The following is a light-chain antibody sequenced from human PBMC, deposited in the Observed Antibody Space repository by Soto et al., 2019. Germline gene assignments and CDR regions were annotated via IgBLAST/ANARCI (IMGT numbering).Light chain of an antibody. V-gene: IGLV2-14*01. Sequence: QPASVSGSPGQSITISCTGTSSDVGGYNYVSWYQQHPGKAPKLMIYDVSNRPSGVSNRFSGSKSGNTASLTISGLQAEDDADYYCSSYTSSSTYVFGTGTKVTVL. CDR3: SSYTSSSTYV. CDR2: DVS. J-gene: IGLJ1*01. CDR1: SSDVGGYNY.